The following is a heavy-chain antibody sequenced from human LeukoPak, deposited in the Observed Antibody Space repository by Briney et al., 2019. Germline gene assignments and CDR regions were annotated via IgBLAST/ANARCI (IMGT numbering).Heavy chain of an antibody. CDR1: GFTVSDDY. V-gene: IGHV3-53*01. CDR3: ARGGSTWCWYFDL. D-gene: IGHD6-13*01. CDR2: IYSGGST. Sequence: PGGSLRLSCAASGFTVSDDYMSWVRQAPGKGLEWVSNIYSGGSTDYADSVKGRFTISRDNSNNALYLQMKSLRAEDTAVYFCARGGSTWCWYFDLWGRGTLVTVSS. J-gene: IGHJ2*01.